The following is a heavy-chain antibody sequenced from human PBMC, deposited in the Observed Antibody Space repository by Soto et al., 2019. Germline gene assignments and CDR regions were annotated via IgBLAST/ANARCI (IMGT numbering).Heavy chain of an antibody. V-gene: IGHV3-23*01. CDR2: ISGSGDIT. D-gene: IGHD3-3*02. CDR3: AKGRKRDLSIVFEPEFDY. Sequence: PGGSLRLSCAASAFPFSSYAMSWVRQAPGRGLEWVSTISGSGDITSYADSVKGRFTISRDNSKNTLYLSMNSLRAEDTAVYFCAKGRKRDLSIVFEPEFDYWGQGTLVTVSS. J-gene: IGHJ4*02. CDR1: AFPFSSYA.